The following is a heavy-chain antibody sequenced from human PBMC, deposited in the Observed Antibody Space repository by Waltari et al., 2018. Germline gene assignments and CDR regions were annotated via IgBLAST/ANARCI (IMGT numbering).Heavy chain of an antibody. V-gene: IGHV3-48*03. D-gene: IGHD1-7*01. CDR1: GFIFSNYE. CDR3: AKEITGATLGY. J-gene: IGHJ4*02. Sequence: EVQLVESGGGLVQSGGSLRLSCAASGFIFSNYEFNWVRQAPGKGLEWLSYISSSGGSIKYADSLKGRFTVSRDNARNSLHLQMNSLRAEDTAVYYCAKEITGATLGYWGQGILVTVSS. CDR2: ISSSGGSI.